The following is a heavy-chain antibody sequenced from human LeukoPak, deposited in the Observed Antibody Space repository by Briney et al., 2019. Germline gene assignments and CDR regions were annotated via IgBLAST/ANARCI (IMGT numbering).Heavy chain of an antibody. CDR2: SYHSGGI. V-gene: IGHV4-38-2*02. CDR3: ARDLRMGGPWRQFDY. Sequence: SETLSLTCTVSGYSIRSGYYWAWIRQPPGKGLEWIGSSYHSGGIDYNPSLKSRITISVDTSKNQFSLQLNSLTAADTAVYYCARDLRMGGPWRQFDYWGQGTLVTVSS. D-gene: IGHD3-16*01. CDR1: GYSIRSGYY. J-gene: IGHJ4*02.